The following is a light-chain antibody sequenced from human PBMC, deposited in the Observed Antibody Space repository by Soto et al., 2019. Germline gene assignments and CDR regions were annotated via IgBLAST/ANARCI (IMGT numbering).Light chain of an antibody. V-gene: IGLV2-8*01. CDR1: SSDVGGYNF. Sequence: QSALTQPPSASGSPGQSVTISCAGTSSDVGGYNFVSWYQQHPGKVPKLMIYEVIKRHSGVPDRFSGSKSGNTASLTVSGLHAEDEADYYCSSYSGSDNFVVFGGGTKLTVL. CDR2: EVI. CDR3: SSYSGSDNFVV. J-gene: IGLJ2*01.